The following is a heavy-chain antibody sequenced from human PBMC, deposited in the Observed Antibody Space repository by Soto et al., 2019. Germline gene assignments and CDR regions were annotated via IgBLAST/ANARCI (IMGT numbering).Heavy chain of an antibody. D-gene: IGHD6-19*01. V-gene: IGHV4-4*07. CDR3: ARDILSSGWFGPRAALAI. CDR1: GDSISSYY. CDR2: IYTSGIT. Sequence: SETLSLTCTVSGDSISSYYWSWIRQPAGKGLEWIGRIYTSGITNYNPSLKSRVAMSVDTSKNQFSLELSSVTAADTAVYYCARDILSSGWFGPRAALAIWGQGTMLTVS. J-gene: IGHJ3*02.